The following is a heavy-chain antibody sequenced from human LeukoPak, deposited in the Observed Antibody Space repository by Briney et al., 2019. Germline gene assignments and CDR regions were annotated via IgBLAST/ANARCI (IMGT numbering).Heavy chain of an antibody. J-gene: IGHJ4*02. CDR2: ISSSSSYI. V-gene: IGHV3-21*01. D-gene: IGHD6-13*01. CDR1: GFTFSSYS. CDR3: ARDSGSSWWEGFDY. Sequence: PGGSLRLSCAASGFTFSSYSMNWVRQAPGKGLEWVSSISSSSSYIYYADSVKGRFTISRDNAKNSLYLRMNSLRAEDTAVYYCARDSGSSWWEGFDYWGQGTLVTVSS.